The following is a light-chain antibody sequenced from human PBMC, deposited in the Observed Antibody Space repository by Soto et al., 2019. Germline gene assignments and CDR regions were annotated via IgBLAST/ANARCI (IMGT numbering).Light chain of an antibody. CDR3: QSYDRSLSGRV. CDR2: ADN. Sequence: QAVVTQPPSVSGAPGQRVTISCTGSSSNIGAGYFVHWYQQLPGTAPKLLIFADNNRPSGVPDRFSGSKSGNSASLAITGLQAEDEADYYCQSYDRSLSGRVFGGGTKLTVL. V-gene: IGLV1-40*01. J-gene: IGLJ3*02. CDR1: SSNIGAGYF.